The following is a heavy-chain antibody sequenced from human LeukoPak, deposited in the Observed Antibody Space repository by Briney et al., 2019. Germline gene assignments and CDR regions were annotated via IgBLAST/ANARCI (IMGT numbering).Heavy chain of an antibody. D-gene: IGHD3-10*01. CDR3: AKVGDFGSGTSFDY. J-gene: IGHJ4*02. Sequence: SETLSLTCTVSGGSISRYYWSWVRQPPGKELEWIGYIYYSGSTNYNPSLKSRVTISIDTSKNQFSLMLSSVTAADTAVYYCAKVGDFGSGTSFDYWGQGTLVTVSS. CDR2: IYYSGST. V-gene: IGHV4-59*01. CDR1: GGSISRYY.